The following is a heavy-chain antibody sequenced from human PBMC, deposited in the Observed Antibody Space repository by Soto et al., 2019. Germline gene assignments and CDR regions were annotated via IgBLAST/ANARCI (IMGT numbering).Heavy chain of an antibody. CDR2: ISWNSGSI. Sequence: GGSLRLSCAASGFTFDDYAMHWVRQAPGKGLEWVSGISWNSGSIGYADSVKGRFTISRDNAKNSLYLQMNSLRAEDTALYYCANFRWLANWRTHLGMDVWGQGTTVTVSS. CDR3: ANFRWLANWRTHLGMDV. V-gene: IGHV3-9*01. CDR1: GFTFDDYA. D-gene: IGHD6-19*01. J-gene: IGHJ6*02.